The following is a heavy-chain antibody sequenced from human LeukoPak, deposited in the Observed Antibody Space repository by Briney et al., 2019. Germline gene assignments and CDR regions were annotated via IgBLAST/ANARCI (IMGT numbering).Heavy chain of an antibody. CDR3: ARDPSFSVPYYYYGMDV. D-gene: IGHD3-10*01. J-gene: IGHJ6*02. CDR2: IYSGGST. V-gene: IGHV3-53*01. CDR1: GFAVSSNY. Sequence: GGSLRLSCAASGFAVSSNYMSWVRQTPGKGLEWVSVIYSGGSTYYADSVKGRFTISRDNSKNTLYLQMSSLRAEDTAVYFCARDPSFSVPYYYYGMDVWGQGTTVTVSS.